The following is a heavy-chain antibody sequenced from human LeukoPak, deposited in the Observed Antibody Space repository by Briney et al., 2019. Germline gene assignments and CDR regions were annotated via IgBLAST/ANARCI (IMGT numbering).Heavy chain of an antibody. CDR1: GFTFSDYY. Sequence: PGGSLRLSCSASGFTFSDYYMSWIRQAPGKGLEWVSYISNSNTYTNYAGSVKGRFTISRDNAKNSLYLQMNSLRAEDTAVYYCAMSGIIDYWGQGTLVTVSS. CDR3: AMSGIIDY. J-gene: IGHJ4*02. V-gene: IGHV3-11*06. CDR2: ISNSNTYT. D-gene: IGHD3-16*01.